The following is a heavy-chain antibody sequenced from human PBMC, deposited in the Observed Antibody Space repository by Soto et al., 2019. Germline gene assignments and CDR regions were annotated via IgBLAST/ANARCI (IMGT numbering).Heavy chain of an antibody. D-gene: IGHD2-15*01. CDR1: GGTFTTKT. J-gene: IGHJ3*01. CDR3: ARGSEGSGTESAFHF. Sequence: QVHLVQSGAEVKKPGSSVKVPCKTSGGTFTTKTVSGVRRAPGQGLEWIGRIIPILDVLTYAQKFQGRVTITADKSTSTAYLELTSLKSEDTAMYYCARGSEGSGTESAFHFWGQGTMVTVSS. V-gene: IGHV1-69*02. CDR2: IIPILDVL.